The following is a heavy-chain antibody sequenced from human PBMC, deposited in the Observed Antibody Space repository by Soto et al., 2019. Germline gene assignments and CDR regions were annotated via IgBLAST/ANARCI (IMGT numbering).Heavy chain of an antibody. CDR2: FSRSSGII. J-gene: IGHJ4*02. CDR1: GFTFSDYS. V-gene: IGHV3-48*02. D-gene: IGHD2-8*01. CDR3: LRDGYCTYVLCYTYFFDY. Sequence: EVQLVESGGGLVQPGGSLRLSCAASGFTFSDYSMNWVRQAPGKGLEWVSYFSRSSGIIYYAESVKGRFTISRDNVKNSLYLQLNSLRDEDTAVYYCLRDGYCTYVLCYTYFFDYWGQGTLVTVSS.